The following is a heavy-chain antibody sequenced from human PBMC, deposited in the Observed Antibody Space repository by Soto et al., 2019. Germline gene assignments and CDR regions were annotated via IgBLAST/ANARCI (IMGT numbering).Heavy chain of an antibody. D-gene: IGHD6-19*01. V-gene: IGHV3-30*18. J-gene: IGHJ6*02. CDR2: ISYDGSNK. Sequence: GGSLRLSCAASGFTFSSYGMHWVRQAPGKGLEWVAVISYDGSNKYYADSVKGRFTISRENSKNTLYLQMNSLRAEDTAVYYCAKALSVGIAVAGRDYGMDVWGQGTTVTVSS. CDR3: AKALSVGIAVAGRDYGMDV. CDR1: GFTFSSYG.